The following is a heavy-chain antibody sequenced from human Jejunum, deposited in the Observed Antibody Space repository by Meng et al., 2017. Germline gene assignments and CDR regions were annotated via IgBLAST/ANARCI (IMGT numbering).Heavy chain of an antibody. D-gene: IGHD3-22*01. J-gene: IGHJ4*02. CDR2: IYSGGST. CDR1: GFSISHMGYH. V-gene: IGHV4-39*01. CDR3: ARQLNVWDSTGTYGGDFDF. Sequence: QLQLQESGPGLVKPSETLSLPCSVPGFSISHMGYHWGWIRQTPGKGLEWIGSIYSGGSTKYNPSLKSRVTVSLDTSKKQFSLHLNSLTAADTAVYFCARQLNVWDSTGTYGGDFDFWGQGTLVTVSS.